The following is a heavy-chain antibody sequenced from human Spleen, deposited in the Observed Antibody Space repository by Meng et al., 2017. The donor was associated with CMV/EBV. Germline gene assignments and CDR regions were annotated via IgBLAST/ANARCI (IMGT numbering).Heavy chain of an antibody. CDR1: GFTFSSYG. CDR3: AKTPLSSNYVLLGMDV. V-gene: IGHV3-30*02. J-gene: IGHJ6*02. CDR2: IRYDGSNK. Sequence: GGSLRLSCAVSGFTFSSYGMHWVRQAPGKGLEWVAFIRYDGSNKYYADSVKGRFTISRDNSKNTLYLQMNSLRAEDTAVYYCAKTPLSSNYVLLGMDVWGQGTTVTVSS. D-gene: IGHD4-11*01.